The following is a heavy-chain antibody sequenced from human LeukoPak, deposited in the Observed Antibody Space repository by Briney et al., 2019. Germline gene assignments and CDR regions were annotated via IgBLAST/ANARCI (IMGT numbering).Heavy chain of an antibody. Sequence: GGSLRLSCAASGFTFSSYAMSWVRQAPGKGLEWVSAICGSGATTYYADSVKGRFTISRDNSKNTLYLQMNSLRAEDTAVYYCAKAPGMSRYYYMDVWGKGTTVTVSS. D-gene: IGHD5/OR15-5a*01. J-gene: IGHJ6*03. CDR2: ICGSGATT. CDR3: AKAPGMSRYYYMDV. CDR1: GFTFSSYA. V-gene: IGHV3-23*01.